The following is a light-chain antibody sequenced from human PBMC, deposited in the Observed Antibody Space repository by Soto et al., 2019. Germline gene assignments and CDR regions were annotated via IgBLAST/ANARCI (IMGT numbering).Light chain of an antibody. CDR2: DAS. CDR3: QQYSTGT. V-gene: IGKV1-5*01. J-gene: IGKJ1*01. Sequence: DIQMTQSPSTLSASVGDRVTITCRASQSISSWLAWYQQKPGKAPKLLIYDASSLESGVPSRFSGSGSGTEFTLTISSLQPYDFATYYCQQYSTGTFGQATKVEIK. CDR1: QSISSW.